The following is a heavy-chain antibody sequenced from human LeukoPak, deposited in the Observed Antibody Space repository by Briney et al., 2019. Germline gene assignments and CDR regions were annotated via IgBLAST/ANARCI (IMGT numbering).Heavy chain of an antibody. CDR2: ISYDGSNK. J-gene: IGHJ1*01. D-gene: IGHD3-9*01. V-gene: IGHV3-30*04. CDR1: GFTLTSYA. CDR3: ARDTLNPDWLEYFQH. Sequence: RRSLRPSCAASGFTLTSYAMHWVREAPGKGLEWVAVISYDGSNKYSADFVKGRFTISRDNSKNTLYLQMNSLRAEDTAVYYCARDTLNPDWLEYFQHWGQGTLVTVSS.